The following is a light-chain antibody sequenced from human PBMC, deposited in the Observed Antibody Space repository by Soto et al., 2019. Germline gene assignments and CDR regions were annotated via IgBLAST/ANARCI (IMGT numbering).Light chain of an antibody. J-gene: IGKJ1*01. CDR1: QSVSSS. V-gene: IGKV3-15*01. CDR3: QQYYNRPQT. Sequence: EIVMTQSPATLSVSPGERATLSCRASQSVSSSLAWYQQKSGQAPRLVIYGAATRATGIPARFSGSGSGTEFTLIISSLQSEDFAVYYCQQYYNRPQTFGQGTKV. CDR2: GAA.